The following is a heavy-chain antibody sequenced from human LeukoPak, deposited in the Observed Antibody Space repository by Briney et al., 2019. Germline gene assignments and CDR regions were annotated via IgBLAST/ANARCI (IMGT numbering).Heavy chain of an antibody. J-gene: IGHJ4*02. CDR3: ATTSYQTLRSGSEDYFDY. Sequence: ASVKVSCKVSGYTLTELSMHWVRQAPGKGLEWMGGFDPEDGETIYAQKFQGRVTMTEDTSTDTAYMELSSLRSEDTAVYYCATTSYQTLRSGSEDYFDYWGQGTLDTVSS. CDR1: GYTLTELS. CDR2: FDPEDGET. D-gene: IGHD1-26*01. V-gene: IGHV1-24*01.